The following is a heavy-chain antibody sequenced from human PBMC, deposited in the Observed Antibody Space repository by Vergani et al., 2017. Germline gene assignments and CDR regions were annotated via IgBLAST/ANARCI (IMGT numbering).Heavy chain of an antibody. CDR1: GFTFSSYG. CDR2: IWYDGSNK. CDR3: ARDLGFGCSGGSCYRSRCYYGMDV. D-gene: IGHD2-15*01. V-gene: IGHV3-33*01. J-gene: IGHJ6*02. Sequence: QVQLVESGGGVVQPGRSLRLSCAASGFTFSSYGMHWVRQAPGKGLEWVAVIWYDGSNKYYADSVKGRFTISRDNSKNTLYLQMNSLRAEDTAVYYCARDLGFGCSGGSCYRSRCYYGMDVWGQGTTVTVSS.